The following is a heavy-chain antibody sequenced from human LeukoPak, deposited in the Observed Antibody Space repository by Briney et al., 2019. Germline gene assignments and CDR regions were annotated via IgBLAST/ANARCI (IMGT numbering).Heavy chain of an antibody. J-gene: IGHJ4*02. CDR2: ISSSSSYI. Sequence: GGSLRLYCAASGFTFSSYSMNWVRQAPGKGLEWVSSISSSSSYIYYADSVKGRFTISRDNAKNSLYLQMNSLRAEDTAVYYCARDTEYGDYGDYWGQGTLVTVSS. CDR3: ARDTEYGDYGDY. D-gene: IGHD4-17*01. V-gene: IGHV3-21*01. CDR1: GFTFSSYS.